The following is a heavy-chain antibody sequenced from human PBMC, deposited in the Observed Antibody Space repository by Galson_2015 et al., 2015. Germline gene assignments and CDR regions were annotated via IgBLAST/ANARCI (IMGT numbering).Heavy chain of an antibody. J-gene: IGHJ1*01. CDR1: GGSISSGGYY. V-gene: IGHV4-31*03. CDR2: IYYSGST. Sequence: PLSLTCPVSGGSISSGGYYWSWIRQHPGKGLEWIGYIYYSGSTYYNPSLKSRVTISVDTSKIQFSLKLSSVTAADAAVYYCASYGDSPAEYFQHWGQGTLVTVSS. CDR3: ASYGDSPAEYFQH. D-gene: IGHD4-17*01.